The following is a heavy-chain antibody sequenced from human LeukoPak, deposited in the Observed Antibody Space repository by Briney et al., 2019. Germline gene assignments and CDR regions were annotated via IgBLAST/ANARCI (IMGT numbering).Heavy chain of an antibody. CDR2: IYPGDSDT. D-gene: IGHD5-12*01. J-gene: IGHJ4*02. V-gene: IGHV5-51*01. CDR1: GYRFTNYW. CDR3: AIPLNGWLYFDY. Sequence: GESLKISCKVSGYRFTNYWNGWVRQMPGKGLEWMGSIYPGDSDTRYSPSFQGQVTISADKSISTAYLQWSSLKASDTAMYYCAIPLNGWLYFDYWGQGTLVTVSS.